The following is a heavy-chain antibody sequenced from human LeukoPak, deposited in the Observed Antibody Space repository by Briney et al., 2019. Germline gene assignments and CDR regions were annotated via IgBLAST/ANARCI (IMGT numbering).Heavy chain of an antibody. Sequence: PGGSLRLSCAASGFTVSSNEMSWVRQAPGKGLEWVSAISGSGGSTYYADSVKGRFTISRDNSKNTLYLQMNSLRAEDTAVYYCAKDREWELLYFDYWGQGTLVTVSS. CDR3: AKDREWELLYFDY. CDR2: ISGSGGST. CDR1: GFTVSSNE. D-gene: IGHD1-26*01. V-gene: IGHV3-23*01. J-gene: IGHJ4*02.